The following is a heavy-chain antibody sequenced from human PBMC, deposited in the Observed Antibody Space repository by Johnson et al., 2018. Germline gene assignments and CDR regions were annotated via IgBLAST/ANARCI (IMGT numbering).Heavy chain of an antibody. D-gene: IGHD4-17*01. CDR1: GFTFGDNA. CDR2: IRNKAYGGTT. CDR3: TSGDPRYYFYGMDV. J-gene: IGHJ6*02. V-gene: IGHV3-49*03. Sequence: EVQLVESGGGLVQPGRSLRLSCAASGFTFGDNAMSWFRQAPGKGLEWVGFIRNKAYGGTTEYAASVKGRFTISRDDSKSIAYLQMNSLKTEDTAVYYCTSGDPRYYFYGMDVWGQGTTVTVSS.